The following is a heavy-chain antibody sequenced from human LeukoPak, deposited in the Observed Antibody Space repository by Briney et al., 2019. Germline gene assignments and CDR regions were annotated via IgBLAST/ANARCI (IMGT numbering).Heavy chain of an antibody. CDR1: GDSIDSHY. Sequence: LETLSLTCTVSGDSIDSHYWSWIRQPPGEGLQWIGYVFYSGPTNYDASLKSRVAISVDRSKNQFSLKLTSVSAADTAVYYCAGTSARSFDSWGQGTPVTVSS. V-gene: IGHV4-59*11. CDR2: VFYSGPT. CDR3: AGTSARSFDS. J-gene: IGHJ4*02.